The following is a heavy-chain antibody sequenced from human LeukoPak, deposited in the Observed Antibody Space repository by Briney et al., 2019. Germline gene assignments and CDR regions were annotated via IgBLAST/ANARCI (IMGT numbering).Heavy chain of an antibody. V-gene: IGHV3-23*01. Sequence: GGSLRLSCAASGFSFTEHAMTWVRQTPTKGLEWVSSLTAGGDNVQYADFVEGRFTISRDNSKNTLYLQMNSLRAEDTAVYYCARDLYCSSTSCHYGMDVWGQGTTVTVSS. J-gene: IGHJ6*02. CDR1: GFSFTEHA. CDR3: ARDLYCSSTSCHYGMDV. D-gene: IGHD2-2*01. CDR2: LTAGGDNV.